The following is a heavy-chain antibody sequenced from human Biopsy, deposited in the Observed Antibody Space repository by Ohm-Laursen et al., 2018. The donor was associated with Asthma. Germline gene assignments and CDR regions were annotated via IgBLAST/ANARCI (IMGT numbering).Heavy chain of an antibody. J-gene: IGHJ4*02. CDR2: GGSYYDGGLK. V-gene: IGHV3-30-3*01. CDR1: GFTFRSYA. Sequence: SLRLSCAASGFTFRSYAMHWVRRAPGKGLEWVAVGGSYYDGGLKYYADSVNGRFTVSRDDSKNTLYLQMNSLRPDDTAVYYCARDVMEWYLPAFGFWGQGTLITVSS. CDR3: ARDVMEWYLPAFGF. D-gene: IGHD3-3*01.